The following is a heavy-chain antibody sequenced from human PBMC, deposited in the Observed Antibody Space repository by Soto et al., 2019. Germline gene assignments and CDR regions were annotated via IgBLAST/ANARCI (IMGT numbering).Heavy chain of an antibody. CDR3: ARPWGQLSTYYYGMDT. D-gene: IGHD3-16*01. CDR1: GLTFRNYA. Sequence: QVQLVESGGGVVQPGRSLTLSCAASGLTFRNYAMHWVRQAPGKGLEWVATISYDGDNKYYTDSVKGPFTISRDNSKNTLYLQMNSLRPEDTAVYYCARPWGQLSTYYYGMDTWGQGTTVTVSS. CDR2: ISYDGDNK. V-gene: IGHV3-30-3*01. J-gene: IGHJ6*02.